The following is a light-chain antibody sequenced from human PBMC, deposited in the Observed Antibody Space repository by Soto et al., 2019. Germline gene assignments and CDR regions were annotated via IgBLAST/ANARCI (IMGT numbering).Light chain of an antibody. Sequence: QSVLTQPASVSGSPGQSITISCTGTGCDVGDHDSVSWYQQHPGKAPKLLIYDVTNRPSGVSNRFSGSQSGNTASLNIAGLQAGDEANYYCFSFSICIPPAYVFGTGPKFTVL. V-gene: IGLV2-14*01. CDR3: FSFSICIPPAYV. CDR2: DVT. J-gene: IGLJ1*01. CDR1: GCDVGDHDS.